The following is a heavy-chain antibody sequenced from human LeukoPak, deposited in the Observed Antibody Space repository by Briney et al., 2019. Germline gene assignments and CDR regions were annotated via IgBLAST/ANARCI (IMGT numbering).Heavy chain of an antibody. Sequence: ASVKVSCKASGYTFTSYDINWVRQATGQGLEWMGWMNPNSGNTGYAQKFQGRVTMTRNTSISTAYMELSSLRSEDTAVYYCARDRVRGTGSWYQRVSAFDIWGQGTMVTVSS. CDR1: GYTFTSYD. V-gene: IGHV1-8*01. D-gene: IGHD2-2*01. CDR2: MNPNSGNT. CDR3: ARDRVRGTGSWYQRVSAFDI. J-gene: IGHJ3*02.